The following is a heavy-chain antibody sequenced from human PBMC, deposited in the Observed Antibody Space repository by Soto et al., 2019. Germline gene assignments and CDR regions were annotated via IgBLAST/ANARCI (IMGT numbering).Heavy chain of an antibody. CDR2: INHSGST. Sequence: QVQLQQWGAGLLKPSETLSLTCAVYGGSFSGYYWSWIRQPPGKGLEWIGEINHSGSTNYNPYLKSRVNISVDTSKDQFSLQLSSVTAADTAVYYCARRYYYGSGSYYSDWGQGTLVTVAS. CDR3: ARRYYYGSGSYYSD. V-gene: IGHV4-34*01. D-gene: IGHD3-10*01. J-gene: IGHJ4*02. CDR1: GGSFSGYY.